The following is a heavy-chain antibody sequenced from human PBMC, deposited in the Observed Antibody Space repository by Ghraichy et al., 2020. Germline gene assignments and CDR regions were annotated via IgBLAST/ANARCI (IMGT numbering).Heavy chain of an antibody. CDR3: ARGGDSSSWYARLIWFDP. D-gene: IGHD6-13*01. CDR2: ISSSGGSI. V-gene: IGHV3-11*01. J-gene: IGHJ5*02. Sequence: AGSLRLSCAASGFTFSDYYMSWIRQAPGKGLEWVSSISSSGGSIYYADSVKGRFTISRDNAKNSLYLLMSSLRAEDTAVYYCARGGDSSSWYARLIWFDPWGQGTLVTVSS. CDR1: GFTFSDYY.